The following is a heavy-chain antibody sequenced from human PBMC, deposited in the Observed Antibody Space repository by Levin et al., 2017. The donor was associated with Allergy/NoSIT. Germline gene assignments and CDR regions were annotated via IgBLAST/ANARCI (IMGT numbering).Heavy chain of an antibody. J-gene: IGHJ6*02. CDR2: ISYDGSNK. D-gene: IGHD2-21*01. V-gene: IGHV3-30*18. CDR3: AKDLVDIVVAPGYYGMDV. CDR1: GFTFSSYG. Sequence: GGSLRLSCAASGFTFSSYGMHWVRQAPGKGLEWVAVISYDGSNKYYADSVKGRFTISRDNSKNTLYLQMNSLRAEDTAVYYCAKDLVDIVVAPGYYGMDVWGQGTTVTVSS.